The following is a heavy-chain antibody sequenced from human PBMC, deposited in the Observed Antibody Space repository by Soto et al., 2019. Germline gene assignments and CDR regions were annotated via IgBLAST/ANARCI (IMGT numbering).Heavy chain of an antibody. V-gene: IGHV3-66*01. CDR3: ARVYYDILTGYRN. Sequence: GGSLRLSCAASGFTVSSNYMTWVRQAPGKGLEWVSVIYSGGSTYYADSVKGRFTMSRDNSKNTLYLQMNNLRAEDTAVYYCARVYYDILTGYRNWGQGTLVTVSS. J-gene: IGHJ4*02. CDR1: GFTVSSNY. CDR2: IYSGGST. D-gene: IGHD3-9*01.